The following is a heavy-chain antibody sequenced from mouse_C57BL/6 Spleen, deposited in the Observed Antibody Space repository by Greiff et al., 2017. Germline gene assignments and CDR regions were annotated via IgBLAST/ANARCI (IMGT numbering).Heavy chain of an antibody. CDR3: ARQAYYSNGYFDV. J-gene: IGHJ1*03. V-gene: IGHV1-19*01. CDR2: INPYNGCT. D-gene: IGHD2-5*01. Sequence: EVQLQHSGPVLVKPGASVKMSCKASGYPFTDYYMNWVKQSHGKSLEWSGVINPYNGCTSYNQKFKGKTTLTVDKSSSTAYMELNSLTSEDSAVYYCARQAYYSNGYFDVWGTWPTVTGSS. CDR1: GYPFTDYY.